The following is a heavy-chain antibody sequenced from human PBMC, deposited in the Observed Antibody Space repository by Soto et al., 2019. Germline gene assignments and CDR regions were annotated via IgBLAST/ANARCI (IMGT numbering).Heavy chain of an antibody. CDR2: ISGSGKAT. Sequence: TGGALRVSGVASGLELISSRMNWVRQASGKGLEWLPSISGSGKATFYPHSVKGRFAISRDSPATSLFLRMDRLKVEDTAVYHCARVHLVAGSAFYCAMDVWGPGTAVTVSS. CDR1: GLELISSR. D-gene: IGHD6-6*01. V-gene: IGHV3-21*01. J-gene: IGHJ6*02. CDR3: ARVHLVAGSAFYCAMDV.